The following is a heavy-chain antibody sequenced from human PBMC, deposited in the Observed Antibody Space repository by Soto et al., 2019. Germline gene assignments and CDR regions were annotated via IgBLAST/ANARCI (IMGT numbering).Heavy chain of an antibody. D-gene: IGHD2-15*01. CDR1: GFTFSSYA. CDR3: ARVPETYCSGGSCYSGGIDY. V-gene: IGHV3-33*01. Sequence: GGSLRLSCAASGFTFSSYAMHWVRQAPGKGLEWVAIIWYDGSNKIYADSVKGRFTISRDNSKNTLYLQMNSLRAEDTAIYYCARVPETYCSGGSCYSGGIDYWGQGTLVTVSS. J-gene: IGHJ4*02. CDR2: IWYDGSNK.